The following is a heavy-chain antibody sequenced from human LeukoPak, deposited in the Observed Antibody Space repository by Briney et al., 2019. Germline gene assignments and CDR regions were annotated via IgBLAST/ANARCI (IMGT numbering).Heavy chain of an antibody. J-gene: IGHJ4*02. CDR3: ARDSRSGYSNY. D-gene: IGHD3-3*01. CDR2: INPNSGGT. V-gene: IGHV1-2*02. CDR1: GYTFTGYY. Sequence: ASVKVSCKASGYTFTGYYMHWVRQAPGQGLEWMGWINPNSGGTNYAQKFQGRVTMTTDTSTSTAYMELRSLRSDDTAVYYCARDSRSGYSNYWGQGTLVTVSS.